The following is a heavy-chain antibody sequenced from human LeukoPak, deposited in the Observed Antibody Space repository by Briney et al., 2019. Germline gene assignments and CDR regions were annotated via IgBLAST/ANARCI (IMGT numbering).Heavy chain of an antibody. D-gene: IGHD1-26*01. Sequence: GRSLRLSCTTSGSTFDDYAMHWVRQAPGKGLEWVSGISWNGGSIGYADSMKGRFTISRDNAKNSLYLQMNSLRVEDTALYYCAKDRGGSSELGDAFDVWGQGTMVRVSS. CDR3: AKDRGGSSELGDAFDV. V-gene: IGHV3-9*01. CDR2: ISWNGGSI. CDR1: GSTFDDYA. J-gene: IGHJ3*01.